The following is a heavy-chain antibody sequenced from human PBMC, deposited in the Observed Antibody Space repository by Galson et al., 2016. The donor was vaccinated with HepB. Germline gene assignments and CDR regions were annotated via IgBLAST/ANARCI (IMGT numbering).Heavy chain of an antibody. Sequence: YLRLSCAASGFNFSTFWMTWVRQAPAKGRAWVANIKLAGSERYYVAAARGRFTISRDNAKNSVYLQMTRLRGDDTAVYYCARDVTMSTVIPPDENYYGMNVWGKGTTVTVSS. D-gene: IGHD4/OR15-4a*01. J-gene: IGHJ6*04. CDR1: GFNFSTFW. CDR3: ARDVTMSTVIPPDENYYGMNV. V-gene: IGHV3-7*01. CDR2: IKLAGSER.